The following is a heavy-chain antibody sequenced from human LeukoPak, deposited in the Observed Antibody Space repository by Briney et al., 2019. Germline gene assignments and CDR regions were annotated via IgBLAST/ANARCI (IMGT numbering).Heavy chain of an antibody. CDR2: FDPEAGET. CDR3: ASLAYCGGDCYSGAFDI. CDR1: GYSLTELS. D-gene: IGHD2-21*02. V-gene: IGHV1-24*01. J-gene: IGHJ3*02. Sequence: ASVKVSCKVSGYSLTELSMHWVRQTPGKGLEWMGGFDPEAGETIYAQKFQGRVTMTEDTSTDTAYMELSSLRSEDTAVYYCASLAYCGGDCYSGAFDIWGQGTMVTVSS.